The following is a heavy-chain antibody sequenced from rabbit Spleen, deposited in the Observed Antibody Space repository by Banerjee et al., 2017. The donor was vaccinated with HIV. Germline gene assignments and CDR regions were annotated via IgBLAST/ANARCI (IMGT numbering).Heavy chain of an antibody. V-gene: IGHV1S40*01. CDR2: IYAGSSGST. CDR3: ARPYDVNNVERFNL. J-gene: IGHJ4*01. D-gene: IGHD6-1*01. Sequence: QSLEESGGDLVKPGASLTLTCTASGFSFSSSDYICWVRQAPGKGLEWISCIYAGSSGSTYYASWAKGRFTISKTSSTTVTLQMTSLTAADTATYFCARPYDVNNVERFNLWGPGTLVTVS. CDR1: GFSFSSSDY.